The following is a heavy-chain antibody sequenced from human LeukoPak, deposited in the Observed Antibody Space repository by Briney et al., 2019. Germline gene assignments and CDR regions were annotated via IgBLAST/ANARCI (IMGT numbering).Heavy chain of an antibody. Sequence: GGSLRLSCAASGFSFSGHAMSWVRQAPGKGLQWVSSISAGGGTPYYADSVKGRFTISRDNSKNTLYLQINSLRVEDTAIYYCAKWSSTSSSWYEYWGQGTLVTVSS. CDR3: AKWSSTSSSWYEY. D-gene: IGHD6-13*01. CDR1: GFSFSGHA. V-gene: IGHV3-23*01. CDR2: ISAGGGTP. J-gene: IGHJ4*02.